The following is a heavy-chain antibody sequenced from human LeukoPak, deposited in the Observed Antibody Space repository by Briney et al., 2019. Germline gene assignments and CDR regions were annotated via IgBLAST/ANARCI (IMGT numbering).Heavy chain of an antibody. V-gene: IGHV3-23*01. Sequence: GGSLRLSCATSGCSFINSGMTWVRQAPGKGLEWVSDISGTVRGERTYYADSVKGRFTISRDNSKNTLYLQMNGLRADDTAVYYCLCYYASATFYWGQGTLVTVSS. D-gene: IGHD3-10*01. CDR1: GCSFINSG. CDR3: LCYYASATFY. J-gene: IGHJ4*02. CDR2: ISGTVRGERT.